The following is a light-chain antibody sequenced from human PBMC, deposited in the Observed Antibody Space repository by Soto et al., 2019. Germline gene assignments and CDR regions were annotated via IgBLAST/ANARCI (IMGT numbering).Light chain of an antibody. J-gene: IGKJ1*01. Sequence: EIVLTQSPGTLSVSPGERATLSCRASQSVGRNYLAWYQQKPGQAPRLLIYDASSRATGIPDRFSGSGSGTDFTLTISRLEPEDFAVYYCQQYGSSPETFGQGTKVEIK. CDR2: DAS. CDR3: QQYGSSPET. V-gene: IGKV3-20*01. CDR1: QSVGRNY.